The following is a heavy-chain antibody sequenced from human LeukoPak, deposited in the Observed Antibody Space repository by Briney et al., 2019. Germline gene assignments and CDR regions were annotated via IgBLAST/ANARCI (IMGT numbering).Heavy chain of an antibody. CDR3: ARGVRLWFGELLGYFDY. J-gene: IGHJ4*02. V-gene: IGHV4-34*01. CDR2: INHSGST. D-gene: IGHD3-10*01. Sequence: SETLSLTCAVYGGSFSGYYWSWIRQPPGKGLEWIGEINHSGSTNYNPSLKSRVTISVDTSKNQFSLKLSSVTAADTAVYYCARGVRLWFGELLGYFDYWGQGTLVTVSS. CDR1: GGSFSGYY.